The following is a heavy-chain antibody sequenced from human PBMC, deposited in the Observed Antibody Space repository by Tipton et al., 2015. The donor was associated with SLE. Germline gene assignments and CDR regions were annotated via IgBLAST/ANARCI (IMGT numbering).Heavy chain of an antibody. CDR2: IYTSGST. Sequence: TLSLTCTVSGGSISSYYWSWIRQPPGKGLEWIGYIYTSGSTNYNPSLKSRVTISVDTSKNQSSLKLSSVTAADTAVYYCARLDNIAAAYWGQGTLVTVSS. D-gene: IGHD6-13*01. J-gene: IGHJ4*02. CDR3: ARLDNIAAAY. CDR1: GGSISSYY. V-gene: IGHV4-4*08.